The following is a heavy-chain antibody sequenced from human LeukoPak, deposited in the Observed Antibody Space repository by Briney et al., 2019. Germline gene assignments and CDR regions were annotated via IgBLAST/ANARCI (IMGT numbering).Heavy chain of an antibody. CDR2: ISYDGSNK. J-gene: IGHJ4*02. CDR1: GFTFSSYA. D-gene: IGHD3-22*01. Sequence: GRSLRLSCAASGFTFSSYAMHWVRQAPGKGLEWVAVISYDGSNKYYSDSVKGRFTISRDNSKDTLYMQMNSLRAEDTAVYYCARPYYYDSSGYWEGIDYWGQGTLVTVSS. V-gene: IGHV3-30-3*01. CDR3: ARPYYYDSSGYWEGIDY.